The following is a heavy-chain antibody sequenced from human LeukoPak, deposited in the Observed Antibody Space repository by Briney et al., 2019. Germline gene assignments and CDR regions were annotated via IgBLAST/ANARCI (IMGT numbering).Heavy chain of an antibody. CDR1: GFTFSSYA. CDR2: ISGSGGST. CDR3: AKGPYDFWSGYYPFDY. D-gene: IGHD3-3*01. V-gene: IGHV3-23*01. Sequence: GGSLRLSCAASGFTFSSYAMSWVRQAPGKGLEWVSAISGSGGSTYHADSVKGRFTISKDNSKNTLYLQMNSLRAEDTAVYYCAKGPYDFWSGYYPFDYWGQGTLVTVSS. J-gene: IGHJ4*02.